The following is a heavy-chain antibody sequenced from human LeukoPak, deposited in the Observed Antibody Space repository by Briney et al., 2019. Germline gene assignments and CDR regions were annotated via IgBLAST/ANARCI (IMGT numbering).Heavy chain of an antibody. CDR1: GGSISSYY. J-gene: IGHJ4*02. D-gene: IGHD3-10*01. V-gene: IGHV4-59*01. CDR3: VRASVTINYDY. CDR2: IYYSGST. Sequence: PSETLSLTCTVSGGSISSYYWSWIRQPPGKGLEWIGYIYYSGSTNYNPSLKSRVTISVDTSKNQFSLKLSSVTAADTAVYYCVRASVTINYDYWGQGTLVTVSS.